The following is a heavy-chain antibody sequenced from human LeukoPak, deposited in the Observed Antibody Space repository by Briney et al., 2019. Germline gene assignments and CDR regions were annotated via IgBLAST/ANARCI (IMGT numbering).Heavy chain of an antibody. CDR2: ISYDGSNK. Sequence: GPSLRLSYAPSGFTFSNYGMHSVRQAAGKGLEWVAEISYDGSNKYYADSVNGRFTISRDNSKNTLYLQMNSLRADETVLYYCAKNEVWWLPDSWGQGTMVTVSS. CDR1: GFTFSNYG. V-gene: IGHV3-30-3*02. CDR3: AKNEVWWLPDS. J-gene: IGHJ4*02. D-gene: IGHD5-12*01.